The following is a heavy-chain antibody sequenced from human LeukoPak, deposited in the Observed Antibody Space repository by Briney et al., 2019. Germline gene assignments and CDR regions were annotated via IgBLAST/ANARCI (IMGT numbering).Heavy chain of an antibody. Sequence: GGSLRLSCAASGFTFSSYGMHWVRQAPGKGLEWVAVIWYDGSNKYYADSVKGRFTISRDNSKNTLYLQMNSLRAEDRAVYYCARDMGMVRGDYWGQGTLVTVSS. D-gene: IGHD6-13*01. J-gene: IGHJ4*02. CDR1: GFTFSSYG. CDR2: IWYDGSNK. V-gene: IGHV3-33*01. CDR3: ARDMGMVRGDY.